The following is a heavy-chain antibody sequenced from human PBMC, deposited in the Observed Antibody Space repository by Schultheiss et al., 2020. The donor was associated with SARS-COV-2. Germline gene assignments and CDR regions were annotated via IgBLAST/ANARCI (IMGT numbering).Heavy chain of an antibody. D-gene: IGHD3-10*01. Sequence: GGSLRLSCAASGFTFSSYGMHWVRQAPGKGLEWVSAISDSGGSTYYADSVKGRFTISRDNSKNTLYLQMNSLRAEDTAVYYCARVRSVLLWFGEDFSSDYWGQGTLVTVSS. V-gene: IGHV3-23*01. CDR3: ARVRSVLLWFGEDFSSDY. J-gene: IGHJ4*02. CDR2: ISDSGGST. CDR1: GFTFSSYG.